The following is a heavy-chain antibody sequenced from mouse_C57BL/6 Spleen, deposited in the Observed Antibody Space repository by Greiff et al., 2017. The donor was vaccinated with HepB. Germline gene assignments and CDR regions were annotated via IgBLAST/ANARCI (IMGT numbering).Heavy chain of an antibody. CDR3: ARSKVGNYYGSSFDY. CDR1: GYTFTSYW. J-gene: IGHJ2*01. V-gene: IGHV1-52*01. CDR2: IDPSDSAT. Sequence: QVQLQQPGAELVRPGSSVKLSCKASGYTFTSYWMHWVKQRPIQGLEWIGNIDPSDSATHYNQKFKDKAKLTVDKSSSTAYMQLSSLTSEDSAVYYCARSKVGNYYGSSFDYWGQGTTLTVSS. D-gene: IGHD1-1*01.